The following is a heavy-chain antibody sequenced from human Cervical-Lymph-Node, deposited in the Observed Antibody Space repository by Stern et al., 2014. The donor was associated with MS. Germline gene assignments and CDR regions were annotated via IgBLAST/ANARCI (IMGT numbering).Heavy chain of an antibody. D-gene: IGHD2-21*02. CDR2: INAGNGNT. CDR1: GYTFTSYA. Sequence: QVQLVQSGAEVKKPGASVKVSCKASGYTFTSYAMHWVRQAPGQRLEWMGWINAGNGNTKYPQKFQGRVTITRDTSASTAYMELSSLRSEDTAVYYCARGSRVVTALHFDYWGQGTLVTVSS. CDR3: ARGSRVVTALHFDY. J-gene: IGHJ4*02. V-gene: IGHV1-3*01.